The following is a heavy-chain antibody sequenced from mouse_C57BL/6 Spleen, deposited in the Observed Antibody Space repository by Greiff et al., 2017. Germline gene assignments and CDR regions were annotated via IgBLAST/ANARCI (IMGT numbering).Heavy chain of an antibody. V-gene: IGHV1-80*01. J-gene: IGHJ2*01. CDR2: IYPGDGDT. Sequence: VMLVESGAELVKPGASVKISCKASGYAFSSYWMNWVKQRPGKGLEWIGQIYPGDGDTNYNGKFKGKATLTADKSSSTAYMQLSSLTSEDSAVYFCARRGGLGLDYWGQGTTLTVSS. D-gene: IGHD4-1*01. CDR1: GYAFSSYW. CDR3: ARRGGLGLDY.